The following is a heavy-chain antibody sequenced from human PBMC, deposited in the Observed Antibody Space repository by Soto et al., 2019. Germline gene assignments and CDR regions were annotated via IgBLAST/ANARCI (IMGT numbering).Heavy chain of an antibody. J-gene: IGHJ4*02. CDR3: AKAMLEVGATDY. CDR1: GFTFSSYG. CDR2: ISYDGSNK. D-gene: IGHD1-26*01. V-gene: IGHV3-30*18. Sequence: SLRLSCAASGFTFSSYGMHWVRQAPGKGLEWVAVISYDGSNKYYADSVKGRFTISRDNSKNTLYPQMNSLRAEDTAVYYCAKAMLEVGATDYWGQGTLVTVSS.